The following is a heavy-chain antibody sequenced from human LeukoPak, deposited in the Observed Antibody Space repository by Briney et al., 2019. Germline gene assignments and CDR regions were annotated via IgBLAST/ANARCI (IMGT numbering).Heavy chain of an antibody. J-gene: IGHJ3*01. Sequence: GGSLTLSCAASGFTFSNYWMTWVRQAPGKGLEWVANINQDGSEKYYVDSVKGRFTISRDNAKSSLYLQVNSLRAEDTALYHCARGFSCSRWGQGTMVTVSS. D-gene: IGHD2-15*01. V-gene: IGHV3-7*01. CDR2: INQDGSEK. CDR3: ARGFSCSR. CDR1: GFTFSNYW.